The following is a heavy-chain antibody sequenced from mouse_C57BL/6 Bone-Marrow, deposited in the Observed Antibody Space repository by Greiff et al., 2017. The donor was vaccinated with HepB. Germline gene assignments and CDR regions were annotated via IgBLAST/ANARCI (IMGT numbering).Heavy chain of an antibody. CDR3: ARGDYSNYSY. D-gene: IGHD2-5*01. Sequence: EVKLVESGGGLVQPGGSLSLSCAASGFTFTDYYMSWVRQPPGKALEWLGFIRNKANGYTTEYSASVKGRFTISRDNSQSILYLQMNALRAEDSATYYCARGDYSNYSYWGQGTLVTVSA. J-gene: IGHJ3*01. CDR1: GFTFTDYY. V-gene: IGHV7-3*01. CDR2: IRNKANGYTT.